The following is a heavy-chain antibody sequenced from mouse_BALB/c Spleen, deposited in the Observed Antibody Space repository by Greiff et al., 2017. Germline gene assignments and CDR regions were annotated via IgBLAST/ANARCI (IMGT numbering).Heavy chain of an antibody. Sequence: VQLQQSGAELVRSGASVKLSCTASGFNIKDYYMHWVKQRPEQGLEWIGLIDPENGDTEYAPKFQGKATMTADTSSNTAYLQLSSLTSEDTAVYYCARKGGYAMDYWGQGTSVTVSS. CDR1: GFNIKDYY. CDR2: IDPENGDT. CDR3: ARKGGYAMDY. J-gene: IGHJ4*01. V-gene: IGHV14-4*02.